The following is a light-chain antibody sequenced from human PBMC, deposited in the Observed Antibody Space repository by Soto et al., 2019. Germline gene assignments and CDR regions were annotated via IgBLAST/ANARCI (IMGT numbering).Light chain of an antibody. V-gene: IGKV1-27*01. Sequence: DIQMTQSPSSLSASVGDRVTITCRASQGISNYLAWYQQKPGKVPKLLLYTASTLQSGVPSRFSASGSGTDFTLTISSLQPEDVATYYCQNYNSAPQLTFGGGTKVEIK. CDR3: QNYNSAPQLT. CDR1: QGISNY. J-gene: IGKJ4*01. CDR2: TAS.